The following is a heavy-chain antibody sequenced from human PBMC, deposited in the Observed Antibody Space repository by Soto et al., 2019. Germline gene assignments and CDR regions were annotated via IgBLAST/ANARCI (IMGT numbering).Heavy chain of an antibody. D-gene: IGHD6-13*01. CDR1: GFTFSSYS. CDR3: ARDLVRAAAGRPSAWPVDD. V-gene: IGHV3-21*01. J-gene: IGHJ4*02. CDR2: ISSSSSYI. Sequence: PGGSLRLSCAASGFTFSSYSMNWVRQAPGKGLEWVSSISSSSSYIYYADSVKGRFTISRDNAKNSLYLQMNSLRAEDTAVYYCARDLVRAAAGRPSAWPVDDWGQGTLVTVSS.